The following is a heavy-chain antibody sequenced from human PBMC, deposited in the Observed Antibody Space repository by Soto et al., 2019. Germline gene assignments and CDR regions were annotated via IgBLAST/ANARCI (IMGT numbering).Heavy chain of an antibody. J-gene: IGHJ4*02. Sequence: GASVKVSCKASGGTFSSYAISWVRQAPGQGLEWMGWIIPIFGTANYAQKFQGRVTITADKSTSTAYMELSSLRSEDTAVYYCARKPTVMGHFDYWGQGTLVTVSS. D-gene: IGHD4-4*01. CDR2: IIPIFGTA. CDR3: ARKPTVMGHFDY. CDR1: GGTFSSYA. V-gene: IGHV1-69*06.